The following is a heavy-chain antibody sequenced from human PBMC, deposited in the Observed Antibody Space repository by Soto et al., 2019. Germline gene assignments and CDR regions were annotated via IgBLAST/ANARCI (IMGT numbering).Heavy chain of an antibody. CDR2: IYTDGSRA. CDR1: GFTFSSYW. D-gene: IGHD1-7*01. Sequence: EVQLVESGGGLVQPGGSLRLSCAASGFTFSSYWMHWVRQASGKGLVWVSRIYTDGSRADYADAVKGRFTISRDNAKNTVYLQVNSLGAEDTAVYYCARGARNYYYFDYWGQGTLVTVSS. V-gene: IGHV3-74*01. J-gene: IGHJ4*02. CDR3: ARGARNYYYFDY.